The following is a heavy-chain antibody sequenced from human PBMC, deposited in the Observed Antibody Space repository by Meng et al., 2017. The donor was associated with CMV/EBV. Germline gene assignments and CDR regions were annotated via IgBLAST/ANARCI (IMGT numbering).Heavy chain of an antibody. V-gene: IGHV3-48*04. CDR3: ARGADYGDPSPRIFDY. J-gene: IGHJ4*02. CDR2: ITSGSSST. D-gene: IGHD4/OR15-4a*01. CDR1: GFTFSTYS. Sequence: GGSLRPSCAASGFTFSTYSMNWVRQAPGKGLEWVSYITSGSSSTYYADSVKGRFSISRDNGKNSLSLHMTSLRGEDTAVYYCARGADYGDPSPRIFDYWGQGTLVTVSS.